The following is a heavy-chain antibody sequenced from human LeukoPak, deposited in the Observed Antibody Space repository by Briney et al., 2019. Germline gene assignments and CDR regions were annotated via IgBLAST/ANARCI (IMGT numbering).Heavy chain of an antibody. D-gene: IGHD3-10*01. CDR2: INYSGRT. CDR3: ARGSGSYLHY. V-gene: IGHV4-59*01. Sequence: SETLSLTCTVSGGSIRSYYWSWVGQPPGKAREGFGYINYSGRTNYNPSLKTGVPISVETSKNQFSLNLNSLTAADTALYYCARGSGSYLHYWGQGILVTVSS. J-gene: IGHJ4*02. CDR1: GGSIRSYY.